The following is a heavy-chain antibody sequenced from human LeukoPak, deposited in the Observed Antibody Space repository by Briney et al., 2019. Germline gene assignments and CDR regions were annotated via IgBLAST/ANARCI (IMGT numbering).Heavy chain of an antibody. CDR1: GGSINSYY. V-gene: IGHV4-59*01. CDR3: AMGDYFDY. Sequence: SETLSLTCTVSGGSINSYYWSWIRQPPGKGLEWIGHIFYTGSSNYNPSLKSRVTISLNRPKNQFSLSLTSVTAADTAVYYCAMGDYFDYWGQGTLVTVSS. J-gene: IGHJ4*02. CDR2: IFYTGSS.